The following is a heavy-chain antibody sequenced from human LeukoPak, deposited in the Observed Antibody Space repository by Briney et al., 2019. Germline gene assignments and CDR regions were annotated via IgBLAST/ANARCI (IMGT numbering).Heavy chain of an antibody. CDR1: GGSISSGGYS. J-gene: IGHJ6*02. D-gene: IGHD3-3*01. CDR2: IYHSGST. V-gene: IGHV4-30-2*05. Sequence: SETLSLTCAVSGGSISSGGYSWSWIRQPPGKGLEWIGYIYHSGSTYYIPSLKSRVTISVDTSKNQFSLKLSSVTAADTAVYYCARDLAYYDFWSGYSPPSYYYGMDVWGQGTTVTVSS. CDR3: ARDLAYYDFWSGYSPPSYYYGMDV.